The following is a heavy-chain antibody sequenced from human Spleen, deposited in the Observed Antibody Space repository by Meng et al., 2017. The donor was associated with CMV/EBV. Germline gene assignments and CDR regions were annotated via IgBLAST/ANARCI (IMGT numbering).Heavy chain of an antibody. D-gene: IGHD3-22*01. CDR2: INIDGSST. V-gene: IGHV3-74*01. CDR1: GFTFSSHW. CDR3: ARASQYYYDSSGYPDY. Sequence: GGSLRLSCTASGFTFSSHWMHWVRQAPGKGLVWVSRINIDGSSTDYADSVKGRFTISRGNAKNSLYLQMNSLRAEDTALYYCARASQYYYDSSGYPDYWGQGTLVTVSS. J-gene: IGHJ4*02.